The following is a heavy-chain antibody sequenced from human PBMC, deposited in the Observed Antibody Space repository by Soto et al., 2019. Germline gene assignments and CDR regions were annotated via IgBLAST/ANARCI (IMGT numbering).Heavy chain of an antibody. D-gene: IGHD3-10*01. CDR1: GGSISSGGYY. V-gene: IGHV4-31*03. Sequence: QVQLQESGPGLVKPSQTLSLTCTVSGGSISSGGYYWTWIRQHPGKGLEWIGYIYYSGSTYYNPSLKSRVTISVDTSKNQFSLKLSSVTAADTAVYYCARGILLWFGELSSSWFDPWGQGTLVNVSA. CDR3: ARGILLWFGELSSSWFDP. CDR2: IYYSGST. J-gene: IGHJ5*02.